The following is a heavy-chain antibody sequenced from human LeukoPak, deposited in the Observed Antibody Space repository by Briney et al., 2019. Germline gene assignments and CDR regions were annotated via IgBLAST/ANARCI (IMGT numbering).Heavy chain of an antibody. Sequence: SETLSLTCTVSGDSINSYYWSWIRQPPGKGLEWIGYIYYSGSTNYNTSLKSRVTISVDTSKNHFSLKVSPVTAADTAVYYCARDPSYHGGYFDYWGQGTLVTVFS. J-gene: IGHJ4*02. D-gene: IGHD2-2*01. CDR2: IYYSGST. CDR1: GDSINSYY. CDR3: ARDPSYHGGYFDY. V-gene: IGHV4-59*01.